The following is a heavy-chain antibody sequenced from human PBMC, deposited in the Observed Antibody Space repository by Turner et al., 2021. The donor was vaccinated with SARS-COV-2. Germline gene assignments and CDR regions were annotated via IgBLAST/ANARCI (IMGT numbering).Heavy chain of an antibody. CDR3: ARGFDY. V-gene: IGHV4-59*08. CDR2: IYYSGST. Sequence: QVQLQESGPGLVKPSETLSLTCTVSGGSISSYYWSGIRQPPGKGLEWIGYIYYSGSTNYNPSLKSRVTISVDTSKNQFSLKLSSVTAADTAVYYCARGFDYWGQGTLVTVSS. CDR1: GGSISSYY. J-gene: IGHJ4*02.